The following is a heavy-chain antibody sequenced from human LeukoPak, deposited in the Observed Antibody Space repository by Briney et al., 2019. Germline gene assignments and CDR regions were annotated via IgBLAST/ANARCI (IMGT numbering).Heavy chain of an antibody. Sequence: PSETLSLTCTVYGRSITNYYWSWIRQPSAKGLEWIGYIYYSGSTKYNPYLKSRVTISIDTSKNQFSLKLSSVTAADTALYYCARGTGAYYYLWGQGTVVTVSS. V-gene: IGHV4-59*01. CDR1: GRSITNYY. CDR3: ARGTGAYYYL. CDR2: IYYSGST. D-gene: IGHD3-22*01. J-gene: IGHJ3*01.